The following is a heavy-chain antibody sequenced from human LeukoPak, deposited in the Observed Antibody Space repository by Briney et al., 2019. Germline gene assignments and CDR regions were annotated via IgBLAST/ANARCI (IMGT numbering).Heavy chain of an antibody. CDR2: IFYSGRT. J-gene: IGHJ5*01. CDR1: GDPFGSCY. Sequence: SETLSLTCTLSGDPFGSCYWSGVRQPPGKGLEGIGFIFYSGRTNYNPSLKSRVTISVNTSKNQFSLTLDSSTAADTAGYYWARGGDGKNQISGLYHSWGHG. V-gene: IGHV4-59*13. CDR3: ARGGDGKNQISGLYHS. D-gene: IGHD3-3*02.